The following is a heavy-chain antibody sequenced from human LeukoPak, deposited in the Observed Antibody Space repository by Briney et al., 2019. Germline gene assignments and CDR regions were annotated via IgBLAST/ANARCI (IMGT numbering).Heavy chain of an antibody. CDR2: IYHSGST. D-gene: IGHD3-10*01. CDR1: GGSISSGGYY. Sequence: SETLPRTCTGSGGSISSGGYYWSWIRQPPGKGLEWIGYIYHSGSTYYNPSLKSRVTISVDRSKNQFSLKLSSVTAADTAVYYCANSPLGRGVVFDSWGQGTLVTVSS. V-gene: IGHV4-30-2*02. CDR3: ANSPLGRGVVFDS. J-gene: IGHJ4*02.